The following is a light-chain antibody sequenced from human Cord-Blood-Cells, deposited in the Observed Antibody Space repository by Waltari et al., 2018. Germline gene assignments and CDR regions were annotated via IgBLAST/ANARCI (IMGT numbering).Light chain of an antibody. CDR3: NSDEGSHCWV. J-gene: IGLJ3*02. CDR2: DVS. Sequence: QSPMTQPRSVSGSPGQSVTISCTGTSSDVGSYNYVSWYQQHPGKAPKLMIYDVSKRHSGVLVLFLGPKPANTTSLTFTALQASDEVSNDINSDEGSHCWVFGGGTKLTVL. CDR1: SSDVGSYNY. V-gene: IGLV2-11*01.